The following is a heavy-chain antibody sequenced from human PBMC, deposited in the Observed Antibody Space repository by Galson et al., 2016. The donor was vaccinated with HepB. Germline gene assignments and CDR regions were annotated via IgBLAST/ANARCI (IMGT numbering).Heavy chain of an antibody. Sequence: SLRLSCAASGFTFSNYSMNWVRQAPGKGLEWVSYISSSSSTIYYADSVKGRVTVSRDNAKNSVYLQMNSLRDEDTAVYYCARVEGPILYYYFGMDVWGQGTTVTVSS. J-gene: IGHJ6*02. CDR1: GFTFSNYS. V-gene: IGHV3-48*02. D-gene: IGHD2-21*01. CDR3: ARVEGPILYYYFGMDV. CDR2: ISSSSSTI.